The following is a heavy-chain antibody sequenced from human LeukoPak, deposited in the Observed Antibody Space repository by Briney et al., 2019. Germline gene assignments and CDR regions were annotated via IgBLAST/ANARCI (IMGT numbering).Heavy chain of an antibody. CDR2: IYTSGST. CDR3: ARGGIAVAGWVDYYYYGMDV. Sequence: KPSETPSLTCTVSGGSISSYYWSWIRQPAGKGLEWIGRIYTSGSTNYNPSLKSRVTMSVDTSKNQFSLKLSSVTAADTAVYYCARGGIAVAGWVDYYYYGMDVWGQGTTVTVSS. D-gene: IGHD6-19*01. V-gene: IGHV4-4*07. J-gene: IGHJ6*02. CDR1: GGSISSYY.